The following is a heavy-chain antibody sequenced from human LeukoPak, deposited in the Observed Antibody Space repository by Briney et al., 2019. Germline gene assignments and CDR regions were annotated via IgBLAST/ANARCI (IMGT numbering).Heavy chain of an antibody. J-gene: IGHJ2*01. CDR2: IFHSGRT. D-gene: IGHD6-19*01. CDR1: GGSMIDYY. V-gene: IGHV4-59*01. Sequence: SETLSLTCTVSGGSMIDYYWSWIRQPPGKGLEWIGYIFHSGRTNYNPSLKSRVTISVDTSKNQFSLKLSSVTAADTAVYYCARDGYSSGWYVDWYFDLWGRGTLVTVSS. CDR3: ARDGYSSGWYVDWYFDL.